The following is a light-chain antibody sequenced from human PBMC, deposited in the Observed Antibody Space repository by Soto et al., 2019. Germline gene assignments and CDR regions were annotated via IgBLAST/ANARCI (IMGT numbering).Light chain of an antibody. CDR2: KAS. V-gene: IGKV1-5*03. CDR3: RRNNSYSEA. Sequence: DIQMTQSPSTLSGSVGDRVTITCRASQTISSWLAWYQQKPGKAPKLLIYKASTLRSGVPSRFSGSGSGTEFTLTISSLQPDDFANYYCRRNNSYSEAFGQGTKVELK. CDR1: QTISSW. J-gene: IGKJ1*01.